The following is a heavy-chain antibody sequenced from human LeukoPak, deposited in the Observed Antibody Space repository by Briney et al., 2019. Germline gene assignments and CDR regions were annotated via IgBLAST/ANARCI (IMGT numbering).Heavy chain of an antibody. CDR1: GGSFSDYY. J-gene: IGHJ4*02. D-gene: IGHD3-10*01. CDR2: INHSGST. CDR3: ARGGYGSGTYYNY. Sequence: SETLSLTCAVYGGSFSDYYWSWVRQPPGKGLEWLGEINHSGSTYYNPSLKSRVTISIDTSKKQFSLKLNSVTAADTAVYYCARGGYGSGTYYNYWGQGTLVTVSS. V-gene: IGHV4-34*01.